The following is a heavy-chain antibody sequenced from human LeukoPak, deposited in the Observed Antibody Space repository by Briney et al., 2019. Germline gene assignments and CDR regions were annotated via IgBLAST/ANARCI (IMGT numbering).Heavy chain of an antibody. D-gene: IGHD3-16*01. J-gene: IGHJ5*02. V-gene: IGHV3-74*01. CDR1: GFTFRTYW. CDR2: INTDGSGT. Sequence: GGSLRLSCAASGFTFRTYWMHWVRQAPGKGLLWVSRINTDGSGTIYADSVKGRFTISRDNAKNTLYLQMNSLRAEDTALYYCARAKPGGNWFDPWGQGTLVTVSS. CDR3: ARAKPGGNWFDP.